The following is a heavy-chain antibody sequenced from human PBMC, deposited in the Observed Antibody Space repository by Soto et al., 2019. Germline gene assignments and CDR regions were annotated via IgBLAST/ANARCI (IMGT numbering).Heavy chain of an antibody. J-gene: IGHJ6*02. CDR2: INAGNGNT. D-gene: IGHD3-10*01. CDR1: GYTFTSYA. Sequence: QVQLVQSGAEVKKPGASVKVSCKASGYTFTSYAMHWVHQAPGQRLEWMGWINAGNGNTKYSQKFQGRVTITRDTSASRAYMELSSRRSEDTAVYYCARALLWWHYGMDVWGQGTTVTVSS. V-gene: IGHV1-3*01. CDR3: ARALLWWHYGMDV.